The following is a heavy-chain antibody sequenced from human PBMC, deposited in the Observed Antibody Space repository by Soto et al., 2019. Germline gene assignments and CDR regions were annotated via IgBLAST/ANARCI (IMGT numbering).Heavy chain of an antibody. J-gene: IGHJ4*02. Sequence: SETLSLTCTVSGGSISGYYWSWIRQSPGKGLEWIGNVYYSGSTNYSPSLNNRVTISVDTSKKQFSLNLTSVTAADSAVYYCARGSGSTFDYWGQGTVVTVSS. V-gene: IGHV4-59*01. CDR3: ARGSGSTFDY. CDR1: GGSISGYY. D-gene: IGHD6-25*01. CDR2: VYYSGST.